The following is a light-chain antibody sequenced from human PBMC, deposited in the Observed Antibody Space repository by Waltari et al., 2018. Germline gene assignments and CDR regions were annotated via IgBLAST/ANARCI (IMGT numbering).Light chain of an antibody. CDR1: KLGDKY. V-gene: IGLV3-1*01. J-gene: IGLJ2*01. Sequence: SYELTQPPSVSVSPGQTASITCSGDKLGDKYVSWYQQKPGQSPVLVIYHDSKRPSGIPERLSGSNSGNTATLTISGTQAMDEADYFCQAWDSSTEVVFGGGTKLTVL. CDR3: QAWDSSTEVV. CDR2: HDS.